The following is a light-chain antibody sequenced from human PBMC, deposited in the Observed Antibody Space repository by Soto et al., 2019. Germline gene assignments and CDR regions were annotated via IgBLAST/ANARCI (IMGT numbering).Light chain of an antibody. CDR3: HQYGSSPLT. CDR1: QSVSSSY. CDR2: GAA. V-gene: IGKV3-20*01. Sequence: EIVLTQSPGTLSLSPVEGATLSCRASQSVSSSYFAWYHQKPGQAPRLVIYGAASRATGIPDRFSGSGSGTDFTLTISRLEAEDFAVYYCHQYGSSPLTFGGGTKVEIK. J-gene: IGKJ4*01.